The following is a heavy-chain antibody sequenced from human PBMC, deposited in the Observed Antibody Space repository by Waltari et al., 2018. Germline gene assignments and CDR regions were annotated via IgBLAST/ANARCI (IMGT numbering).Heavy chain of an antibody. CDR3: ARVDTIFGVVPHADAFDI. CDR2: ISYSGTT. V-gene: IGHV4-30-4*08. CDR1: GASINSGDYY. J-gene: IGHJ3*02. Sequence: QVHLQESGPGLAKSSQTLSLTCSVSGASINSGDYYWSWIRQPPGKGLEWIGYISYSGTTYYTPSLKSRVSISLDTAKNDFSLEVRSVTAADTAMYYCARVDTIFGVVPHADAFDIWGQGTMVTVAS. D-gene: IGHD3-3*01.